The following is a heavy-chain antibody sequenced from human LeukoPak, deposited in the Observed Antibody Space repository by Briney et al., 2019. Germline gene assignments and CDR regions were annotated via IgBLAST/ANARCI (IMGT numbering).Heavy chain of an antibody. V-gene: IGHV4-39*02. CDR2: IYYSGKT. D-gene: IGHD3-9*01. Sequence: SETLSLTCSVSGGSISSPTYYWGWLRQSPGKGLERIGSIYYSGKTYYNPPLQTRVTISVDTSNNHFSLNLDSVTAADTAFYYCATTFYDVLTGYHDVFDIWGRGTMVTVSS. CDR3: ATTFYDVLTGYHDVFDI. J-gene: IGHJ3*02. CDR1: GGSISSPTYY.